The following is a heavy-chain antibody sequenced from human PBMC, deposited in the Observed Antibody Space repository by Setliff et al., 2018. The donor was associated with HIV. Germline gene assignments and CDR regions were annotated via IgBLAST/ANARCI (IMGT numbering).Heavy chain of an antibody. J-gene: IGHJ3*02. D-gene: IGHD3-10*01. Sequence: PSETLSLTCTVSGASVSSHSWSWIRQSPGRGLERIGSFYVSGNTHYNPSLKSRVSFSIDTSKNQFSLRLGSLTAADTAIFYCARPIVRGLEAFDIWGQGTLVTVSS. CDR2: FYVSGNT. V-gene: IGHV4-59*02. CDR1: GASVSSHS. CDR3: ARPIVRGLEAFDI.